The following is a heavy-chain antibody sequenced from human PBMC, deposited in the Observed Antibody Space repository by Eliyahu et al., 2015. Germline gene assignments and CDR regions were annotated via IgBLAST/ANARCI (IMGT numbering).Heavy chain of an antibody. J-gene: IGHJ4*02. CDR2: ISGSGGST. CDR1: GFTFSNYD. Sequence: EVQLVESGGGLVQPGGSLXLACAASGFTFSNYDMXWVRQAPGKGLEWVSIISGSGGSTNYADSVKGRFTISRDNSKNTVYLQMNSLRPEDTAVYYCFMILTGWVDYWGQGTLVTVSS. V-gene: IGHV3-23*04. CDR3: FMILTGWVDY. D-gene: IGHD3-9*01.